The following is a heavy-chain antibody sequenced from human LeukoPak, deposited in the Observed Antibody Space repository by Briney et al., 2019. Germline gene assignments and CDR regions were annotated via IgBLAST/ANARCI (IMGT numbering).Heavy chain of an antibody. CDR3: ARKPLRRRYYDSSGWYYYYMDV. J-gene: IGHJ6*03. V-gene: IGHV3-21*04. CDR1: GFTFSSYS. Sequence: GGSLRLSCAASGFTFSSYSMNWVRQAPGKGLEWVSSISSSSSYIYYADSVKGRFTISRDNAKNSLYLQMNSLKAEDTAVYYCARKPLRRRYYDSSGWYYYYMDVWGKGTTVTISS. D-gene: IGHD3-22*01. CDR2: ISSSSSYI.